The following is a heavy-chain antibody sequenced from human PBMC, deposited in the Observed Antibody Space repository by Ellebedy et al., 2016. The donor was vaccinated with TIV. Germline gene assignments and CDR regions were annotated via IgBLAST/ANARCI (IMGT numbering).Heavy chain of an antibody. Sequence: GESLKISCVASGFTFSSYGMHWVRQAPGKGPEWVAIISYDGTDKDYADSVTGRFTISRDNSKNTLYLQMNSLRAEDSAVYYCTKDKGTGGSCHDYWGQGTLVTVSS. CDR3: TKDKGTGGSCHDY. J-gene: IGHJ4*02. CDR2: ISYDGTDK. D-gene: IGHD2-15*01. V-gene: IGHV3-30*18. CDR1: GFTFSSYG.